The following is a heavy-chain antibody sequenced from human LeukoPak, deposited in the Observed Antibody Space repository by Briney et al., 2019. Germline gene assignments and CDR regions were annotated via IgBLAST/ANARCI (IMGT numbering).Heavy chain of an antibody. CDR3: ASLLLQDGDAH. D-gene: IGHD4-17*01. Sequence: SETLSLTCTVSGVSISGSSLYWSWIRQTPGKGLEWIGSIYYSGTTYYSPSLKSRVTISVDTSKNQFSLRLTSVTAADTAIYYCASLLLQDGDAHWGQGILVTVSS. J-gene: IGHJ4*02. V-gene: IGHV4-39*01. CDR1: GVSISGSSLY. CDR2: IYYSGTT.